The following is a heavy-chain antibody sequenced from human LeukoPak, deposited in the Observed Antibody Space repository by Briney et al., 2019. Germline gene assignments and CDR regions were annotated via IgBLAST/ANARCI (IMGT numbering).Heavy chain of an antibody. J-gene: IGHJ4*01. D-gene: IGHD3-10*02. CDR2: ISSDGRTT. CDR1: GFTFSSYW. CDR3: CSGTYYSDY. Sequence: GGSLRLSCAASGFTFSSYWMHWVRQAPGKGLVWVSRISSDGRTTNYAYSVKGRFTIFRDNAKKTLYLEMNSLRAEDTAVYYCCSGTYYSDYWGQGTLVTVSS. V-gene: IGHV3-74*01.